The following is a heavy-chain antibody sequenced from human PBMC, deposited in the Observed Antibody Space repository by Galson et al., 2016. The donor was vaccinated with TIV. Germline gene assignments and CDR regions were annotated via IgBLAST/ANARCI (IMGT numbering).Heavy chain of an antibody. CDR2: FNPDSGAT. CDR1: GYIFINYY. V-gene: IGHV1-2*02. J-gene: IGHJ4*02. Sequence: SVKVSCKASGYIFINYYIHWVRQAPGQGLEWLGWFNPDSGATQYAQKFQGRVTMTRDTSISTAYMELRRLISDDTDVYYCARVNWARAFDYWGQGTQVTVSS. CDR3: ARVNWARAFDY. D-gene: IGHD7-27*01.